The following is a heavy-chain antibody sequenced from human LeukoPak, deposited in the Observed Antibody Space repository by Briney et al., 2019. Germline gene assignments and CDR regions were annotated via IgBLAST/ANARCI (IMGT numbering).Heavy chain of an antibody. D-gene: IGHD5-12*01. J-gene: IGHJ4*02. Sequence: GGSLRLSCAASGFTFSSYWMHWVRQAPGKGLVWVSRINSDGSSTSYADSVKGRFTISRDNAKNTLYLQMNSLRAEDTAVYYCARVGYSGYDHFDYWGQGTLVTVS. CDR1: GFTFSSYW. CDR3: ARVGYSGYDHFDY. V-gene: IGHV3-74*01. CDR2: INSDGSST.